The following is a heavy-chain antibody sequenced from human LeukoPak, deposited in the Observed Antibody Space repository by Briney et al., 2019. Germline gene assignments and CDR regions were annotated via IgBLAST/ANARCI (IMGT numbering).Heavy chain of an antibody. J-gene: IGHJ4*02. CDR1: GFTFSSYA. Sequence: GGSLRLPCAGSGFTFSSYAMSWVRQAPGKGLEWVSSISDSGGGTYYADSVKGRFTISRDNSKNTLYLQMSNLRAEDTAVYYCAKVWAGQSFSHFDYWGQGTLVTVSS. V-gene: IGHV3-23*01. CDR3: AKVWAGQSFSHFDY. D-gene: IGHD1-26*01. CDR2: ISDSGGGT.